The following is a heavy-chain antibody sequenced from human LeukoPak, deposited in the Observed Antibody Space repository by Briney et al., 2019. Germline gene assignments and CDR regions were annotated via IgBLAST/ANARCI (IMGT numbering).Heavy chain of an antibody. J-gene: IGHJ3*02. CDR3: ARDDSSSWLDAFDI. D-gene: IGHD6-13*01. V-gene: IGHV3-7*01. Sequence: GGSLRLSCAASGFTFSDQSMNWVRQAPGKGLEWVVNIKQDGSEKYYVDSVKGRFTISRDNAKNSLYLQMNSLRAEDTAVYYCARDDSSSWLDAFDIWGQGTMVTVSS. CDR1: GFTFSDQS. CDR2: IKQDGSEK.